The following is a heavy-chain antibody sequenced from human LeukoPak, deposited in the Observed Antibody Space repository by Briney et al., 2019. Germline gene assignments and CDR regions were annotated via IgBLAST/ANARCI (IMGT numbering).Heavy chain of an antibody. CDR1: GNTFTSYD. CDR2: MNPNSGNT. D-gene: IGHD3/OR15-3a*01. V-gene: IGHV1-8*01. CDR3: ARGLRAQDYYFDY. J-gene: IGHJ4*02. Sequence: ASVKVSCKASGNTFTSYDINWVRQAPGQGLEWMGWMNPNSGNTGYAQKFQGRVTMTRNTSISTAYMELSSLRSEDTAVYYCARGLRAQDYYFDYWGQGILVTVSS.